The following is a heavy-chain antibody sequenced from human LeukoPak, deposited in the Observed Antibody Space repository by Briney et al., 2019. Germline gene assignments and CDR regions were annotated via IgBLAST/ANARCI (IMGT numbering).Heavy chain of an antibody. CDR1: GFTFSNYA. CDR2: ISYDGSNK. V-gene: IGHV3-30-3*01. CDR3: ARDSSLTISS. Sequence: QAGGSLRLSCAASGFTFSNYAMYWVRQAPGKGLEWVALISYDGSNKYYADSVKGRFTISRDNSKNTLYLQMSSLRAEDTAVYYCARDSSLTISSWGQGTLVTVSS. J-gene: IGHJ5*02. D-gene: IGHD3-3*01.